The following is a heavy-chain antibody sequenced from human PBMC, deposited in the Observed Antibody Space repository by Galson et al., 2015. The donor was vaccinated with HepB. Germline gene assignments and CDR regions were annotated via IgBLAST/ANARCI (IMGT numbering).Heavy chain of an antibody. J-gene: IGHJ4*02. D-gene: IGHD2-15*01. CDR2: IYYSGST. Sequence: IGSIYYSGSTYYNPSLESRVTISVDTSKNHFSLRLSSVTAADTAVYYCSHCSGGSCYSGTIFDYWGQGTLVTVSS. V-gene: IGHV4-39*02. CDR3: SHCSGGSCYSGTIFDY.